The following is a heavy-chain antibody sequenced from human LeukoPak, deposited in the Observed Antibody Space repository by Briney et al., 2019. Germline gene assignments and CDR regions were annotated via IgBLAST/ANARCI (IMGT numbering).Heavy chain of an antibody. CDR2: IYHSGST. J-gene: IGHJ4*02. Sequence: PSETLSLTCTVSGYSISSGYYWGWIRQPPGKGLEWIGSIYHSGSTYYNPSLKSRVTISVDTSKNQFSLKLSSVTAADTAVYYCARGGGFRITMVRGVIGYWGQGTLVTVSS. CDR1: GYSISSGYY. CDR3: ARGGGFRITMVRGVIGY. D-gene: IGHD3-10*01. V-gene: IGHV4-38-2*02.